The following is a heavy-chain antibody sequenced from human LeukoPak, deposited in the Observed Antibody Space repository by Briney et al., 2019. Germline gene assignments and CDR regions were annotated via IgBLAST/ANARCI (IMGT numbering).Heavy chain of an antibody. D-gene: IGHD3-10*01. Sequence: AGGSLRLSCTVSGFTFSNYAMSWVRQAPGKGLEWVANIKQDGSEKYYVDSVKGRFTISRDNAKNSLYLQMNSLRAEDTAVYYCARDRGALWYFDLWGRGTLVTVSS. V-gene: IGHV3-7*05. CDR2: IKQDGSEK. CDR1: GFTFSNYA. J-gene: IGHJ2*01. CDR3: ARDRGALWYFDL.